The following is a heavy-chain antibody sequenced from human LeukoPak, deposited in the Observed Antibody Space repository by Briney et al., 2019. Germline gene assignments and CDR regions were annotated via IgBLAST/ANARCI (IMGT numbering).Heavy chain of an antibody. J-gene: IGHJ6*02. V-gene: IGHV4-39*01. CDR3: ARHSRAVAGYYYYYYGIDV. D-gene: IGHD6-19*01. CDR2: IYYSGST. Sequence: SETLSLTCTVSGGSISSSSYYWGWIRQPTGKGLEWIGSIYYSGSTYYNPSLKSRVTISVDTSKNQFSLKLSSVTAADTAVYYCARHSRAVAGYYYYYYGIDVWGQGTTVTVSS. CDR1: GGSISSSSYY.